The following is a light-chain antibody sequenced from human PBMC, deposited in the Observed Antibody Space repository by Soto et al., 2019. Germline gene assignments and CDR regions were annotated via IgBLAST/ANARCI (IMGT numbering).Light chain of an antibody. CDR1: SGSVSTRNY. CDR3: ALYVGSGIHWV. CDR2: NTN. J-gene: IGLJ3*02. V-gene: IGLV8-61*01. Sequence: QTVVTQEPSFSVSHGGTVTLTCGLTSGSVSTRNYPSWYQQIPGQAPRTLIYNTNTRSSGVPDRFSGSILGNKAALTITGAQAADKSDYYCALYVGSGIHWVFGGGTKLTVL.